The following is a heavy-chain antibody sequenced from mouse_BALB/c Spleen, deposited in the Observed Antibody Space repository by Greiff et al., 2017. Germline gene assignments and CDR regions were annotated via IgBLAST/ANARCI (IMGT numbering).Heavy chain of an antibody. D-gene: IGHD2-4*01. CDR1: GDSITSGY. Sequence: EVKLVESGPSLVKPSQTLSLTCSVTGDSITSGYWNWIRKFPGNKLEYMGYISYSGSTYYNPSLKSRISITRDTSKNQYYLQLNSVTTEDTATYYCARRDYDYDGYWYFDVWGAGTTVTVSS. CDR3: ARRDYDYDGYWYFDV. CDR2: ISYSGST. J-gene: IGHJ1*01. V-gene: IGHV3-8*02.